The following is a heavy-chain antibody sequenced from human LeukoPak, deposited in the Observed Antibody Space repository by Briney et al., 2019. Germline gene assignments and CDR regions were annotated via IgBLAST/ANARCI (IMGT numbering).Heavy chain of an antibody. CDR1: GYSISSGYY. CDR3: AREDGCSSTSCYARYYYGMDV. V-gene: IGHV4-38-2*02. CDR2: IYHSGST. D-gene: IGHD2-2*01. Sequence: ASETLSLTCTVSGYSISSGYYWGWIRQPPGKGLEWIGSIYHSGSTYYNPSLKRRATISVDRSKNQFSLQLSSVTAADTAVYYCAREDGCSSTSCYARYYYGMDVWRQGPTVTVPS. J-gene: IGHJ6*02.